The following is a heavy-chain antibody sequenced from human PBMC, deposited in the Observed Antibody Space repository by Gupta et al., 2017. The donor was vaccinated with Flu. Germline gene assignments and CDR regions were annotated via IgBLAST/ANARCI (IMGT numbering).Heavy chain of an antibody. CDR1: AYY. CDR3: ARIGSNHNFDY. J-gene: IGHJ4*02. V-gene: IGHV1-2*06. CDR2: INPNSGGT. Sequence: AYYMHWVRQAPGQGLEWMGRINPNSGGTDYGQKFQGRVTMTRDTSISTAYMELSRLRSDDTAVYYCARIGSNHNFDYWGQGTLVTVSS. D-gene: IGHD2-15*01.